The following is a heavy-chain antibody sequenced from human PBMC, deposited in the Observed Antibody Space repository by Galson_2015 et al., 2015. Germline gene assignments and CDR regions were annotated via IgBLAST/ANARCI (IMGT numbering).Heavy chain of an antibody. CDR3: ARDRSDSSSSQEDAFDI. V-gene: IGHV6-1*01. Sequence: CAISGDSVSSNSAAWNWIRQSPSRGLEWLGRTYYRSKWYNDYAVSVKSRITINPDTSKNQFSLQLNSVTPEDTAVYYCARDRSDSSSSQEDAFDIWGQGTMVTVSS. CDR1: GDSVSSNSAA. CDR2: TYYRSKWYN. D-gene: IGHD6-6*01. J-gene: IGHJ3*02.